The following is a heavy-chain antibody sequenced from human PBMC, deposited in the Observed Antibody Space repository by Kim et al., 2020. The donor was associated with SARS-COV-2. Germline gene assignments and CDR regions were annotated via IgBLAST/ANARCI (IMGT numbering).Heavy chain of an antibody. V-gene: IGHV3-23*05. CDR2: IDNNDERT. J-gene: IGHJ4*02. CDR1: GSPFRSYA. Sequence: GGSLRLSCAASGSPFRSYAMSWVRRAPAKGLEWASAIDNNDERTFYADSVKGRFTVSRATSKNTLSLQMNSLRAEDTAIYYCALVPWEQRSHFWGQGILV. D-gene: IGHD1-26*01. CDR3: ALVPWEQRSHF.